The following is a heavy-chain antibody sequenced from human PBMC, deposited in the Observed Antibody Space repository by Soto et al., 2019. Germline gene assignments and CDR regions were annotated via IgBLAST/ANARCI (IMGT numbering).Heavy chain of an antibody. Sequence: QVQLVESGGGVVQPGRSLRLSCAASGFTFSSYAMHWVRQAPGKGLEWVAVISYDGSNKYYADSVKGRFTISRDNSKNTLYLQMNSLRAEDTAVYYCARATYYDFWSGPYYGMDVWGQGTTVTVSS. J-gene: IGHJ6*02. D-gene: IGHD3-3*01. CDR1: GFTFSSYA. V-gene: IGHV3-30-3*01. CDR2: ISYDGSNK. CDR3: ARATYYDFWSGPYYGMDV.